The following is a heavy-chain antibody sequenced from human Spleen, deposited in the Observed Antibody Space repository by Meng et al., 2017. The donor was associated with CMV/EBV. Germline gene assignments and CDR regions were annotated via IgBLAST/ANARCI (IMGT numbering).Heavy chain of an antibody. CDR2: ISSSSSYV. J-gene: IGHJ4*02. D-gene: IGHD5-12*01. Sequence: SLGLFCAASGFTFSSYSMNWVRQAPGKGLEWVSSISSSSSYVYYADSVKGRFTISRDNAKNSLYLQMNSLRAEDTAVYYCARGGSSDYWGQGTLVTVSS. V-gene: IGHV3-21*01. CDR1: GFTFSSYS. CDR3: ARGGSSDY.